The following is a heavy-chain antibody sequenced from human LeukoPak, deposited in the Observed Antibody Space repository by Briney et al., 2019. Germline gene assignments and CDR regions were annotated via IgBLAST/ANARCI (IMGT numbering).Heavy chain of an antibody. D-gene: IGHD1-26*01. CDR3: AREAPYSGSYQYYFDY. CDR2: IIPIFGTA. V-gene: IGHV1-69*05. Sequence: ASVKVSCKASGGTFSSYAISWVRQAPGQGLEWMGGIIPIFGTANYAQRFQGRVTITTDESTSTAYMELSSLRSEDTAVYYCAREAPYSGSYQYYFDYWGQGTLVTVSS. CDR1: GGTFSSYA. J-gene: IGHJ4*02.